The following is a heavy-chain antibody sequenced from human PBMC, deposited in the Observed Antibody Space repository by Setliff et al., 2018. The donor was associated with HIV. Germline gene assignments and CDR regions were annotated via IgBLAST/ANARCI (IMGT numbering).Heavy chain of an antibody. J-gene: IGHJ1*01. Sequence: SETLSLTCAVYGGSFSSYYWSWIRQPPGKGLEWIGEINHSGSTNYNPSLKSRVTISVDTSKNQFSLKVSSVTAADTAVYYCASRGIVVVTMSMPDEFFVHWGHGTLVTVSS. V-gene: IGHV4-34*01. CDR2: INHSGST. CDR3: ASRGIVVVTMSMPDEFFVH. CDR1: GGSFSSYY. D-gene: IGHD2-21*02.